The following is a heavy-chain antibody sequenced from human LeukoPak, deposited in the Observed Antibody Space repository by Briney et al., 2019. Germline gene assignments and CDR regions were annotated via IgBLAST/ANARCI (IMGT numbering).Heavy chain of an antibody. CDR2: IWYDGSNK. CDR3: AKDTIAAAGIKWYYFDY. CDR1: GFTFSSYG. D-gene: IGHD6-13*01. V-gene: IGHV3-33*06. Sequence: PGGSLGLSCAASGFTFSSYGMHWVRQAPGKGLEWVAVIWYDGSNKYYADSVKGRFTISRDNSKNTLYLQMNSLRAEDTAVYYCAKDTIAAAGIKWYYFDYWGQGTLVTVSS. J-gene: IGHJ4*02.